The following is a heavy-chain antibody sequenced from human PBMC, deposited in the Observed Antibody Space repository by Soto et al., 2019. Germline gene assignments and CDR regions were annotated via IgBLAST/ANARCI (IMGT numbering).Heavy chain of an antibody. J-gene: IGHJ4*02. V-gene: IGHV3-23*01. CDR1: GFTFGSHS. CDR2: IDGNGINK. Sequence: GGSLRLSCAGSGFTFGSHSMTWVRQAPGKGLEWVSAIDGNGINKYYADSVKGRFTISRDNSKNTLYLRMSSLGPEDTAVYFCAKDYEFFANWGQGALVTSPQ. CDR3: AKDYEFFAN. D-gene: IGHD3-22*01.